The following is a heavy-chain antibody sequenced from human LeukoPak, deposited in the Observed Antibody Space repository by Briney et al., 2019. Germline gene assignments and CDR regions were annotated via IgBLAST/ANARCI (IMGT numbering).Heavy chain of an antibody. CDR2: IIPIFGTA. J-gene: IGHJ5*02. V-gene: IGHV1-69*13. CDR1: GYTFTSYG. Sequence: SVKVSCKASGYTFTSYGISWVRQAPGQGLEWMGGIIPIFGTANYAQKFQGRVTITADESTSTAYMELSSLRSEDTAVYYCAREEDNSSGYYWFDPWGQGTLVTVSS. CDR3: AREEDNSSGYYWFDP. D-gene: IGHD3-22*01.